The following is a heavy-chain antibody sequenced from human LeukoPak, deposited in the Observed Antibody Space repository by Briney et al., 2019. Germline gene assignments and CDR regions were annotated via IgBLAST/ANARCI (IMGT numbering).Heavy chain of an antibody. J-gene: IGHJ3*02. CDR1: GFTSSKYW. CDR2: IRGVGSVK. V-gene: IGHV3-7*01. Sequence: PRGSLRLSCAASGFTSSKYWMTWVRQAPRKGREWVGKIRGVGSVKYVLDSVKGRFTISRDNVKNSLSLEMNNLRAEDTALYYCSRAANYYDNSRHYFDAFDMWGQGTMVTVSS. CDR3: SRAANYYDNSRHYFDAFDM. D-gene: IGHD3-22*01.